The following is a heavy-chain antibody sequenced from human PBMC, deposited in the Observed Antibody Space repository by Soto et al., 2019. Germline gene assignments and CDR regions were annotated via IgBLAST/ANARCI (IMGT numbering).Heavy chain of an antibody. CDR3: ARSPLSYDYVRQTWREVGDSFDV. D-gene: IGHD3-10*02. CDR2: LIHGGST. V-gene: IGHV4-34*12. Sequence: ETLSLTSGIYNSSLGALHSTWIRQPPGKGLEWIGELIHGGSTNYNPSLKSRVTFSLDTSKSQFSLHVMSVTAADTAVYYCARSPLSYDYVRQTWREVGDSFDVWGRGTSVTVS. CDR1: NSSLGALH. J-gene: IGHJ3*01.